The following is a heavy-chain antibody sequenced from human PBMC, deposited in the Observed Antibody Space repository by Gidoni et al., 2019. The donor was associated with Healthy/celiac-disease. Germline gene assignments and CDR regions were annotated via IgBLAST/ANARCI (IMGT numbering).Heavy chain of an antibody. J-gene: IGHJ4*02. V-gene: IGHV3-30*04. CDR1: GFTFSSYA. CDR2: ISYDGSNK. Sequence: QVQLVESGGGGVQPGSSLRLPCSDPGFTFSSYAMHWVRQAPGKGLEWVAVISYDGSNKYDADSVKGRFTISRDNSKNTLYLQMNSLRAEDTAVYYCARPYDSSGYLRYWGQGTLVTVSS. CDR3: ARPYDSSGYLRY. D-gene: IGHD3-22*01.